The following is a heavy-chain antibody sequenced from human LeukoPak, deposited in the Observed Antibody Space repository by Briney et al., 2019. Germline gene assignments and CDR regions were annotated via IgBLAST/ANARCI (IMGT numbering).Heavy chain of an antibody. CDR1: GGSISSSSYY. Sequence: SETLSLTCTVSGGSISSSSYYWGWIRQPPGKGLEWIGSIYYSGSTYYNPSLKSRVTISVDTSKNQFSLKLSSVTAADTAVYYCAREEVYYGDFAIDAFDIWGQGTMVTVSS. CDR2: IYYSGST. CDR3: AREEVYYGDFAIDAFDI. D-gene: IGHD4-17*01. J-gene: IGHJ3*02. V-gene: IGHV4-39*02.